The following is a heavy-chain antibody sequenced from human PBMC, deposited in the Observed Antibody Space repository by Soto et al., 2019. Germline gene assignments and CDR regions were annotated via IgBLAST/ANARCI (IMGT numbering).Heavy chain of an antibody. CDR3: ARQVSSAWPPYYYDMDV. Sequence: WEAPSLTCTSSGNSFSSYFWTCLRQPPGRGLEWIGHIHYSGSTNYNPSLKSRVTISVDTSKNQVSLKLSSVTAADTAMYFCARQVSSAWPPYYYDMDVWGQGTTVTVSS. D-gene: IGHD6-25*01. CDR2: IHYSGST. CDR1: GNSFSSYF. J-gene: IGHJ6*02. V-gene: IGHV4-59*08.